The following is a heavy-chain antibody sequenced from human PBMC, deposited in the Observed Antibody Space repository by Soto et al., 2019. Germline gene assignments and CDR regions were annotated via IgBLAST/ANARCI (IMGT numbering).Heavy chain of an antibody. CDR2: ISYDGSNR. CDR3: ASIYGDYVAPPDAFDI. V-gene: IGHV3-30-3*01. Sequence: QVQLVESGGGVVQPGRSLRLSCAASGFTFSSYAMHWVRQAPGKGLEWVAVISYDGSNRYHADSVKGRFTISRDNSENTLYLQMNSLSAEDTAVYYCASIYGDYVAPPDAFDIWGQGTMVTVSS. D-gene: IGHD4-17*01. J-gene: IGHJ3*02. CDR1: GFTFSSYA.